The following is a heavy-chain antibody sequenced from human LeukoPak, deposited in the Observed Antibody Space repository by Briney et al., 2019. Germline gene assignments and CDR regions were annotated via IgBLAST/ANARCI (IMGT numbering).Heavy chain of an antibody. CDR2: ISGSGGST. D-gene: IGHD3-22*01. J-gene: IGHJ4*03. Sequence: QTGGSLRLSCAASGFTFSSYAMSWVRQAPGKGLEWVSSISGSGGSTYYADSVKGRFTISRDNSKNTLYLQMNSLRAEDTAVYYCAKGNGGYYYDSTGYRDGYFDYWGQGALVTVSS. CDR1: GFTFSSYA. CDR3: AKGNGGYYYDSTGYRDGYFDY. V-gene: IGHV3-23*01.